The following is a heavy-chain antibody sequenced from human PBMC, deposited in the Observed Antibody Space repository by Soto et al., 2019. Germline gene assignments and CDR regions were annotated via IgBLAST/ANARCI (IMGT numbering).Heavy chain of an antibody. D-gene: IGHD3-10*01. CDR1: GVTFRSHA. J-gene: IGHJ3*02. Sequence: ASGKVSCKASGVTFRSHAISWVRQAPGQGLEWMGGIIPIFGTTNYAEKFRGRVSITADESTSTAYVELSSLRSEDTAVYYCAGSFKYGSGTFDAFDIWGQGTMVTVSS. CDR2: IIPIFGTT. V-gene: IGHV1-69*13. CDR3: AGSFKYGSGTFDAFDI.